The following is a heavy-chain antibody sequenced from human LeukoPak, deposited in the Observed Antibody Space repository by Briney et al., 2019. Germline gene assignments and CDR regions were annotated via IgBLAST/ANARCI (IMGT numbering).Heavy chain of an antibody. D-gene: IGHD5-12*01. CDR1: GFSLSTSGMC. CDR3: ARNPPSGSTLSYYFDY. V-gene: IGHV2-70*11. CDR2: IDWNDDK. J-gene: IGHJ4*02. Sequence: ESGPALVKPTQTLTLTCTLSGFSLSTSGMCVSWIRQPPGKALEWLARIDWNDDKYYSTSLKTRLTISKDTSKNQVVLIMTNMDPVDTARYYCARNPPSGSTLSYYFDYWGRGTLVTVSS.